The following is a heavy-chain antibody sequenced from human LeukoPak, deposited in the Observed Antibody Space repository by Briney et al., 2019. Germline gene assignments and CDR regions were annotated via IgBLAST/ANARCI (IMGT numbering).Heavy chain of an antibody. CDR2: IVVGSGNT. V-gene: IGHV1-58*02. Sequence: ASVKVSCKASGFTFTSSAMQWVRQARGQRLEWIGWIVVGSGNTNYAQKFQERDTTTRDMSTSTAYMELSSLRSEDTAVYYCAAASEIVVVTADAFDIWGQGTMVTVSS. CDR1: GFTFTSSA. CDR3: AAASEIVVVTADAFDI. D-gene: IGHD2-21*02. J-gene: IGHJ3*02.